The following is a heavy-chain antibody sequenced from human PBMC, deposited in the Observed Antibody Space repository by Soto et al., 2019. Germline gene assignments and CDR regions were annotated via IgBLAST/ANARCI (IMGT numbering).Heavy chain of an antibody. CDR2: ISSSSSYI. D-gene: IGHD3-22*01. J-gene: IGHJ3*02. CDR1: GFTFSSYS. CDR3: ASSHLDSSGYWLCAFDI. V-gene: IGHV3-21*01. Sequence: PGGSLRLSCAASGFTFSSYSMNWVRQAPGKGLEWVSSISSSSSYIYYADSVKGRFTISRDNAKNSLYLQMNSLRAEDTAVYYCASSHLDSSGYWLCAFDIWGQGTMVTVSS.